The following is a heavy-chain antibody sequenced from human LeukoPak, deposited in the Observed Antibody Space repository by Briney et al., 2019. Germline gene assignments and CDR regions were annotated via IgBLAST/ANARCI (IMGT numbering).Heavy chain of an antibody. Sequence: SETLSLTCTVSGGSISSYYWSWIRQPPGKGLEWIGYIYYSRSTNYNPSLTSRVTISVDTSKNQFSLKLSSVTAADTAVYYCARGDIVVVPAAPGYYGMDVWGQGTTVTVSS. CDR2: IYYSRST. CDR3: ARGDIVVVPAAPGYYGMDV. CDR1: GGSISSYY. V-gene: IGHV4-59*01. D-gene: IGHD2-2*01. J-gene: IGHJ6*02.